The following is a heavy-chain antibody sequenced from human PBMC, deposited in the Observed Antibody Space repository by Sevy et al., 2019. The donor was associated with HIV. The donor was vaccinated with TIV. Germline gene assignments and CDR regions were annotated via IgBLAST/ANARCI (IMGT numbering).Heavy chain of an antibody. J-gene: IGHJ3*02. Sequence: GESLKISCKGSGYTFTDYWIRWVRQMPGKGLEWMGNIDPFDSKTNYSPSFQGHVTISGDKSINTAYLQWDSLKASDTAIYYCARSDTGLLEAFDIWGQGAMVTVSS. CDR1: GYTFTDYW. V-gene: IGHV5-10-1*01. CDR2: IDPFDSKT. CDR3: ARSDTGLLEAFDI. D-gene: IGHD7-27*01.